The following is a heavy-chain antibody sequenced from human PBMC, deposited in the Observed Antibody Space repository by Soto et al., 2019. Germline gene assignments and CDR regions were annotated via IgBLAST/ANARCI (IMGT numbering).Heavy chain of an antibody. CDR3: AREGSGVIVVVPAAINGMDV. D-gene: IGHD2-2*02. V-gene: IGHV4-39*02. CDR2: IYFRGNT. J-gene: IGHJ6*02. Sequence: SETLSLTCSVSGDSINSDKYYWGWIRQPPGKGLEWIGSIYFRGNTYYNPSLQTRVTISLDKSKSQFSLKLNSVTAADTAVYYCAREGSGVIVVVPAAINGMDVWGQGTTVTVSS. CDR1: GDSINSDKYY.